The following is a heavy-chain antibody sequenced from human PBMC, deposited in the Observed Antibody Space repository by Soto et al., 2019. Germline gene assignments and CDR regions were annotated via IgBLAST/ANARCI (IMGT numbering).Heavy chain of an antibody. V-gene: IGHV4-30-4*01. CDR3: ASSLYYYDRRFDP. CDR1: GGSISSGDYY. Sequence: SETLSLTCTVSGGSISSGDYYWSWIRQPPGKGLEWIGYIYYSGSTYYNPSLKSRVTISVDTSKNQFSLKLSSVTAADTAVYYCASSLYYYDRRFDPWGQGTLVTVSS. D-gene: IGHD3-22*01. CDR2: IYYSGST. J-gene: IGHJ5*02.